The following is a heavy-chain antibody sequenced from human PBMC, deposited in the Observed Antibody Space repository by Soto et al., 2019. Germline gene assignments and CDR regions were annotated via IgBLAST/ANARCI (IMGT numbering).Heavy chain of an antibody. D-gene: IGHD3-10*01. CDR1: GGSISSYY. J-gene: IGHJ5*02. CDR3: ARPLFGRGNWFDP. V-gene: IGHV4-59*01. CDR2: IYYSGST. Sequence: QVQLQESGPGLVKPSETLSLTCTVSGGSISSYYWSWIRQPPGKGLEWIGYIYYSGSTNYNPSLKSRVTISVDTSKNQFSLKLSSVTAVDTAVYYCARPLFGRGNWFDPWGQGTLVTVSS.